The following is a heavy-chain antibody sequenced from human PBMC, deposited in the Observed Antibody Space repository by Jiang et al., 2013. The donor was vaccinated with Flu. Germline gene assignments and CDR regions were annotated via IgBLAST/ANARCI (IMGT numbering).Heavy chain of an antibody. V-gene: IGHV7-4-1*02. CDR3: ARDRATVHFDS. J-gene: IGHJ4*02. CDR1: GYAFTAHS. Sequence: KEAGTSVKVSCRTSGYAFTAHSISWMRQAPGQGLEWMGYIPPATGNPTYAQDFTGRFVFSVDTSVSTAYLEISSLELEDTAVYYCARDRATVHFDSWGQGTLVTVSS. CDR2: IPPATGNP. D-gene: IGHD4-17*01.